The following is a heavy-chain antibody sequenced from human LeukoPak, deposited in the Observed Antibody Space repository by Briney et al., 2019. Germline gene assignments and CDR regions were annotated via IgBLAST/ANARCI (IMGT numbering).Heavy chain of an antibody. J-gene: IGHJ4*02. D-gene: IGHD5-12*01. CDR3: ARDPSAYRAFDY. V-gene: IGHV4-59*01. Sequence: KPSETLSLTCTVSGXSISSSYGSWIRQPPGKGLEWIGYIYYSGSTNYNPSLKSRVTISVDTSKNQFSLKLSSVTAADTAVYYCARDPSAYRAFDYWGQGTLVTVSS. CDR2: IYYSGST. CDR1: GXSISSSY.